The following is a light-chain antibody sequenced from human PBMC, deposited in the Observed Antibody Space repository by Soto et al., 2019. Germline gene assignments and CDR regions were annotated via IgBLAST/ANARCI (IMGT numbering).Light chain of an antibody. CDR3: QHYYSTWT. Sequence: DIVMTQSPDSLAVSLGERATINCKSSQSVLYSSNNKNYLAWYQQKPGQPPKLLIYWASTRESGVPDRFSGSGSGTDFTLTISSLQAEDVAVYYCQHYYSTWTFGQGTKVDIK. J-gene: IGKJ1*01. CDR2: WAS. CDR1: QSVLYSSNNKNY. V-gene: IGKV4-1*01.